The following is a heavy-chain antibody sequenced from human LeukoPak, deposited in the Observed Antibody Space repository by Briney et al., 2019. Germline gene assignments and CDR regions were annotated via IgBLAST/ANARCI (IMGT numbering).Heavy chain of an antibody. J-gene: IGHJ5*02. D-gene: IGHD3-10*01. CDR3: ARHEGSHYYGSGSYGWFDP. CDR1: GYSFTSYW. CDR2: IYPGDSDT. Sequence: GESLQISCKGSGYSFTSYWIGWVRQMPGKGLEWMGIIYPGDSDTRYSPSFQGQVTISADKSISTAYLQWSSLKASDTAMYYCARHEGSHYYGSGSYGWFDPWGQGTLVTVSS. V-gene: IGHV5-51*01.